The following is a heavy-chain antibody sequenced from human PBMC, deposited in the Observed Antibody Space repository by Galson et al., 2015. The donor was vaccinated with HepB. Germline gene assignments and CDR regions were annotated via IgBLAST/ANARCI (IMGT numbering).Heavy chain of an antibody. D-gene: IGHD3-3*01. V-gene: IGHV7-4-1*02. J-gene: IGHJ6*03. Sequence: SVKVSCKASGYTFTSYAMNWVRQAPGQGLEWMGWINTNTGNPTYAQGFTGRFVFSLDTSVSTAYLQISSLKAEDTAVYYCARGGSPITYYDFWSGYYPDGYYYYMDVWGKGTTVTVSS. CDR2: INTNTGNP. CDR3: ARGGSPITYYDFWSGYYPDGYYYYMDV. CDR1: GYTFTSYA.